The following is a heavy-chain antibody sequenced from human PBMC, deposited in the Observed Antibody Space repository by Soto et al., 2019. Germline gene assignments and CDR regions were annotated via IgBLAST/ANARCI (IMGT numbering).Heavy chain of an antibody. J-gene: IGHJ4*02. Sequence: QVQLVESGGGVVQPGRSLRLSCAASGLTFSRYAMHWVRQAPGKGLEWVAIISYGGSNKYYADSVRGRFTISRDNSNNTLYLQMNSLRAEDTAVYYCARDRGGYSGFDYPAYWGQGTLVTVSS. V-gene: IGHV3-30-3*01. CDR2: ISYGGSNK. CDR3: ARDRGGYSGFDYPAY. D-gene: IGHD5-12*01. CDR1: GLTFSRYA.